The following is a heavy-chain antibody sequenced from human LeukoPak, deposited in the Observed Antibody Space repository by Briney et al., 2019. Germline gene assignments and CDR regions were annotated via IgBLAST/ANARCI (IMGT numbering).Heavy chain of an antibody. CDR3: ARTHSNQGIGVTGNLDC. J-gene: IGHJ4*02. CDR1: GFTFTSYV. V-gene: IGHV3-33*01. Sequence: GGSLRLSCAASGFTFTSYVMHWVRQAPGKGLEWVALIWYDGSDKYYADSVKGRFTISRDNSKNTLYLQMNSLRAEDTAVYYCARTHSNQGIGVTGNLDCWGQGTLVTVSS. CDR2: IWYDGSDK. D-gene: IGHD2-21*02.